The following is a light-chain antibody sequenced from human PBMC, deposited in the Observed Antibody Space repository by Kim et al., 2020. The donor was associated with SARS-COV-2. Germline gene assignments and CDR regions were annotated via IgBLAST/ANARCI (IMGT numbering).Light chain of an antibody. J-gene: IGLJ3*02. Sequence: QSVLTQPPSASGTPGQRVTVSCSGSRSNIGSNTVNWFQQVPGTAPKLLIYNDNQRPSGVPDRVSGSKSGTSASLAIGGLQSEDEAHYYCAAWDNSLKGWAFGGWAQLTVL. CDR2: NDN. CDR1: RSNIGSNT. V-gene: IGLV1-44*01. CDR3: AAWDNSLKGWA.